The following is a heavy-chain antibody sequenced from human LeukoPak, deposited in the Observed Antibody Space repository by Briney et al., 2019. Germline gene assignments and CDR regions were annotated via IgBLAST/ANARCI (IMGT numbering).Heavy chain of an antibody. CDR3: ARGGRRYFDYFDY. CDR1: GYTFTSYA. V-gene: IGHV1-3*01. CDR2: INAGNGNT. Sequence: ASGKVSCKASGYTFTSYAMHWVRQAPGQRLEWMGWINAGNGNTKYSQKFQGRVTITRDTSASTAYMELSSLRSEDTAVYYCARGGRRYFDYFDYWGQGTLVTVSS. J-gene: IGHJ4*02. D-gene: IGHD3-9*01.